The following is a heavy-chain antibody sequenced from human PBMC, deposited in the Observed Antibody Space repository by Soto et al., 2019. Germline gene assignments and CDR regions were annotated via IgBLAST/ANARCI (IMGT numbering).Heavy chain of an antibody. J-gene: IGHJ5*02. Sequence: PSETLSLTCTVSGGSXSSYYWSWIRQPPGKGLEWIGYIYYSGSTNYNPSLKSRVTISVDTSRNQFSLKLSSVTAADTAVYYCARNLRSSGLSGGGNWFDPWGQGTLVTVSS. D-gene: IGHD6-6*01. CDR1: GGSXSSYY. CDR2: IYYSGST. CDR3: ARNLRSSGLSGGGNWFDP. V-gene: IGHV4-59*08.